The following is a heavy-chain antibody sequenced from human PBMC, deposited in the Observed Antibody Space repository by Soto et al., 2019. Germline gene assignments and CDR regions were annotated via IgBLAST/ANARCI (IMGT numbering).Heavy chain of an antibody. J-gene: IGHJ4*02. CDR2: IDPSGGSI. CDR1: GYTFTGYY. V-gene: IGHV1-46*01. CDR3: ARRGYDYGSVNYYPFDY. D-gene: IGHD3-10*01. Sequence: QVQLVQSGAEVQKPGASVKVSCKASGYTFTGYYMDWVRQAPGQGLEWMGIIDPSGGSITYAQKFQGRVIMTSDTSTSTVYMELSSLRSEDTAVYYCARRGYDYGSVNYYPFDYWGQGTLVAVSS.